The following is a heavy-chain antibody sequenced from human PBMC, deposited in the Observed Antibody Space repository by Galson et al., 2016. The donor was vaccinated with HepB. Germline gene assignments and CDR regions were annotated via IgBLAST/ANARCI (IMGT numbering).Heavy chain of an antibody. Sequence: ETLSLTCAVNGGSFSGYYWTWIRPPPGMGLEGIGEINESGNTRYNPSLRGRVIVSLDTAKNPFSLKLSPVTAADAAVYYCARGPRVRGVTTKFNWIDPWGQGTLVTVSS. V-gene: IGHV4-34*01. D-gene: IGHD3-10*01. CDR3: ARGPRVRGVTTKFNWIDP. CDR2: INESGNT. J-gene: IGHJ5*02. CDR1: GGSFSGYY.